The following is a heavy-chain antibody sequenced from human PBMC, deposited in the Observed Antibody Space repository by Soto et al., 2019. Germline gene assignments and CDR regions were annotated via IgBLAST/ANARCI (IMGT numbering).Heavy chain of an antibody. CDR2: ISYDGSNK. V-gene: IGHV3-30*18. D-gene: IGHD2-15*01. CDR1: GFTFSSYG. J-gene: IGHJ4*02. CDR3: AKDLGVVVVAATYFDY. Sequence: QVQLVESGGGVVKPGRSLRLSCAASGFTFSSYGMHWVRQAPGKGLEWVAVISYDGSNKYYADSVKGRFTISRDNSKNTLYLQMNSLRAEDTAVYYCAKDLGVVVVAATYFDYWGQGTLVTVSS.